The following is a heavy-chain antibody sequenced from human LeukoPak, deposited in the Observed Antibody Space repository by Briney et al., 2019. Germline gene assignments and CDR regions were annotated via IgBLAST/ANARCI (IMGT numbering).Heavy chain of an antibody. CDR1: GGSISSGSYY. Sequence: SETLSLTCTVSGGSISSGSYYWSWIRQPTGKGLEWIGRIYTSGSTNYNPSLKSRVTISVDTSKNQFSLKLSSVTAADTAVYYCARSELGIPQGGAFDIWGQGTMVTVSS. J-gene: IGHJ3*02. V-gene: IGHV4-61*02. CDR3: ARSELGIPQGGAFDI. D-gene: IGHD7-27*01. CDR2: IYTSGST.